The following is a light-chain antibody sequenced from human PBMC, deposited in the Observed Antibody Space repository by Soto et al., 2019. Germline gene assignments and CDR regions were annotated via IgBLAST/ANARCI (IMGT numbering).Light chain of an antibody. CDR2: EVS. CDR3: SSYTSSSTRV. J-gene: IGLJ1*01. V-gene: IGLV2-14*01. Sequence: QSALTQPASVSGSPGQSITISCTETSSDVGGYNYVSWYQHHPGKAPELMIFEVSNRPSGVSHRFSGSKSGNTASLTISGLQTEDEGDYYCSSYTSSSTRVFGTGTKVTV. CDR1: SSDVGGYNY.